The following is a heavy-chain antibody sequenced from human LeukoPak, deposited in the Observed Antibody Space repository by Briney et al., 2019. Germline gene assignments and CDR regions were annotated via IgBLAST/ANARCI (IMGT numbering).Heavy chain of an antibody. Sequence: PGGSLRLSCAASGCTIISYALSWGRQPPGEELEWVSAIIGSGGSTYYADSVKCRFTTARDNSKSTLYLKMNRLRAEDTAVYYCAKDHGYYYDSSGYYGLFDYWGQGTLVTVSS. CDR3: AKDHGYYYDSSGYYGLFDY. V-gene: IGHV3-23*01. CDR1: GCTIISYA. J-gene: IGHJ4*02. D-gene: IGHD3-22*01. CDR2: IIGSGGST.